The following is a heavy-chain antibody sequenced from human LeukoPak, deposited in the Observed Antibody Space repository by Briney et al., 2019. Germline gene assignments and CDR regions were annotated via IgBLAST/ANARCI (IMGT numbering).Heavy chain of an antibody. D-gene: IGHD5-24*01. CDR1: GFTFSNYA. Sequence: PGGSLRLSCAASGFTFSNYAMHWVRQAPGKGLEWVAVISYDGSNKHYADSVKGRFTISRDNSKNTLDLQMNSLRAEDTAVYYCAKTLDRDGSNLLEAFDIWGQGTMVTVSS. V-gene: IGHV3-30-3*02. J-gene: IGHJ3*02. CDR2: ISYDGSNK. CDR3: AKTLDRDGSNLLEAFDI.